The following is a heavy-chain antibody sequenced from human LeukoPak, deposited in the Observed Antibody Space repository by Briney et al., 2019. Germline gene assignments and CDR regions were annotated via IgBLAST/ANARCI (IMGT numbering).Heavy chain of an antibody. V-gene: IGHV4-61*02. CDR1: GGSISSGSYY. Sequence: PSQTLSLTCTVSGGSISSGSYYWSWIRQPAGKGLEWIGRIYTSGSTNYNPSLKSRVTISVDTSKNQFSLKLSSVTAADTAVYYCARGASTFEPWSQSTLVTVYS. D-gene: IGHD5/OR15-5a*01. CDR2: IYTSGST. CDR3: ARGASTFEP. J-gene: IGHJ5*02.